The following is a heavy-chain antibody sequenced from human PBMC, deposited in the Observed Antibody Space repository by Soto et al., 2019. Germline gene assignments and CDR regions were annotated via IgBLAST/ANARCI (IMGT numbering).Heavy chain of an antibody. CDR3: ATSTVTDYYYYYSMDV. Sequence: QVQLVQSGAEVKKPGSSVKVSCKASGGTFSSYTISWVRQAPGQGLEWMGRIIPILGIANYAQKFQGRVTITADKSTSTPYMELSSLRSEDTAVYYCATSTVTDYYYYYSMDVWGKGTTVTVSS. J-gene: IGHJ6*03. CDR1: GGTFSSYT. D-gene: IGHD4-17*01. V-gene: IGHV1-69*02. CDR2: IIPILGIA.